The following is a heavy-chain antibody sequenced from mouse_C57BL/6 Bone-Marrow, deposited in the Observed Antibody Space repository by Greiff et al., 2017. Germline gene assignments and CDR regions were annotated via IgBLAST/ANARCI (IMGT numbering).Heavy chain of an antibody. J-gene: IGHJ2*01. Sequence: EVKLMESGGDLVKPGGSLKLSCAASGFTFSSYGMSWVRQTPDKRLEWVATISSGGSYTYYPDSVKGRFTISRDNAKNTLYLQMSSLKSEDTAMYYCARQGTGTDYWGKGTTLTVSS. D-gene: IGHD4-1*01. CDR2: ISSGGSYT. V-gene: IGHV5-6*01. CDR3: ARQGTGTDY. CDR1: GFTFSSYG.